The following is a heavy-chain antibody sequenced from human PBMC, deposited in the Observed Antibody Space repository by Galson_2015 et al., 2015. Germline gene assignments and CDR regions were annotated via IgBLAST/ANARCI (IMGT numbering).Heavy chain of an antibody. J-gene: IGHJ4*02. CDR3: ASCGTTYYYDSSGYCTFDY. Sequence: SVKVSCKASGYTFTSYGISWVRQAPGQGLEWMGWISAYNGNTNYAQELQGRVTMTTDTSTSTAYMELRSLRSDDTAVYYCASCGTTYYYDSSGYCTFDYWGQGTLVTVSS. V-gene: IGHV1-18*04. D-gene: IGHD3-22*01. CDR1: GYTFTSYG. CDR2: ISAYNGNT.